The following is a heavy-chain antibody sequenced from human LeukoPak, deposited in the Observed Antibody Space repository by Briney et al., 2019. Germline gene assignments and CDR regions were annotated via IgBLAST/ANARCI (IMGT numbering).Heavy chain of an antibody. CDR1: GFTFSRYS. J-gene: IGHJ4*02. Sequence: PGGSLRLSCAASGFTFSRYSMNWVRQAPGKGLEWISYISSSSSIIYYADSVKGRFTISRDNAKNSLYLRMNSLRAEDTAVYYCAKAPRRPREASLGELSLGDYWGQGTLVTVSS. CDR2: ISSSSSII. CDR3: AKAPRRPREASLGELSLGDY. V-gene: IGHV3-48*01. D-gene: IGHD3-16*02.